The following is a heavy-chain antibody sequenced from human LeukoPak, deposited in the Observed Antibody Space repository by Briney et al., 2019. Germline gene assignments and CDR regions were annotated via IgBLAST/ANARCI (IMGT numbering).Heavy chain of an antibody. D-gene: IGHD4-17*01. J-gene: IGHJ4*02. CDR3: AREHYGDYVLDY. V-gene: IGHV4-34*01. Sequence: SETLSLTCAVYGGSFSGYYWSWIRQPPGKGLEWIGEINHSGSTNYNPSLKSRVTISVDTSKNQFSLKLSSVTAADTAVYYCAREHYGDYVLDYWGQGTLVTVSS. CDR1: GGSFSGYY. CDR2: INHSGST.